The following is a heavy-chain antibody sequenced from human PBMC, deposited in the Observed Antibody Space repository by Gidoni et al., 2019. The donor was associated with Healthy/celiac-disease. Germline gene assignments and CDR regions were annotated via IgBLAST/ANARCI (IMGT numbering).Heavy chain of an antibody. J-gene: IGHJ3*02. D-gene: IGHD1-1*01. CDR1: GGSVSSGSYY. CDR3: ARGSPRWNDVYNDAFDI. V-gene: IGHV4-61*01. CDR2: IYYSGST. Sequence: QVQLQESGPGLVKPSETLSLTCTVSGGSVSSGSYYWSWIRQPPGKGLEWIGYIYYSGSTNYNPSLKSRVTISVDTSKNQFSLKLSSVTAADTAVYYCARGSPRWNDVYNDAFDIWGQGTMVTVSS.